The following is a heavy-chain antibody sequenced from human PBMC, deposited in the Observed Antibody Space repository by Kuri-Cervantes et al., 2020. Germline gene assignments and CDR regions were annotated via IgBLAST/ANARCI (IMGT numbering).Heavy chain of an antibody. J-gene: IGHJ4*02. CDR1: GFTFSSYA. Sequence: GESLKISCAASGFTFSSYAMHWVRQAPGKGLEWVAVISYDGSNKYYADSVKGRFTISRDNSKNTLYLQMNSLRAEDTAVCYCARDREYSSSSPLDYWGQGTLVTVSS. CDR2: ISYDGSNK. CDR3: ARDREYSSSSPLDY. D-gene: IGHD6-6*01. V-gene: IGHV3-30-3*01.